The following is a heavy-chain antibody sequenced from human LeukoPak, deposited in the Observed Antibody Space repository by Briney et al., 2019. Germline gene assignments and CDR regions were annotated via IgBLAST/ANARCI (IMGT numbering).Heavy chain of an antibody. CDR2: ISGSGGST. J-gene: IGHJ4*02. CDR3: AKDSSVLRGGGREGLFDY. CDR1: GFTFSSYA. Sequence: GGSLRLSCAASGFTFSSYAMSWVRQAPGKGLEWVSAISGSGGSTYYADSVKGRFTISRDNSKNTLYLQMNSLRAEDTAVYYCAKDSSVLRGGGREGLFDYWGQGTLVTVSS. V-gene: IGHV3-23*01. D-gene: IGHD3-3*01.